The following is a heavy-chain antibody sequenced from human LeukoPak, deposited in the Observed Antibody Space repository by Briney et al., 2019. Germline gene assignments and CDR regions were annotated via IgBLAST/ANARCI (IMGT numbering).Heavy chain of an antibody. CDR1: GGSISRSSYY. CDR3: ARRVATGDDAFDI. J-gene: IGHJ3*02. V-gene: IGHV4-39*07. Sequence: SETLSLTCTVSGGSISRSSYYWGWIRQPPGKGREWIGSIYYSGSTYYNPSLKSRVTISVDTSKNPFSLKLSSVTAAATAVYYCARRVATGDDAFDIWGQGTMVTVSS. D-gene: IGHD5-12*01. CDR2: IYYSGST.